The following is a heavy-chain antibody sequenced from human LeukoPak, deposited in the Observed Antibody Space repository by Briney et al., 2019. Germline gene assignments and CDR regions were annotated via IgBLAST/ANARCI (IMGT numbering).Heavy chain of an antibody. J-gene: IGHJ5*02. CDR2: IYYSGGT. V-gene: IGHV4-59*12. CDR3: ARGDYDFWSGYYSPWFDP. D-gene: IGHD3-3*01. CDR1: GGSFSGYY. Sequence: SETLSLTCAVYGGSFSGYYWSWIRQPPGKGLEWIGYIYYSGGTYYNPSLKSRVTISVDTSKNQFSLKLSSVTAADTAVYYCARGDYDFWSGYYSPWFDPWGQGTLVTVSS.